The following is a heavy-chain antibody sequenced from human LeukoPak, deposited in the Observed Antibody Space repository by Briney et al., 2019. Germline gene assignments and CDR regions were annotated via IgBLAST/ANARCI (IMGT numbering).Heavy chain of an antibody. V-gene: IGHV3-53*01. J-gene: IGHJ4*02. CDR3: ARWDSGGYHKYYFDY. CDR2: IYSGGST. D-gene: IGHD3-22*01. Sequence: PGGTLRLSRAASGFTVSSNYMNWVRQAPAKGLEWVSIIYSGGSTYYADSVKGRFTISRDNSKNTLYLQMNSLTAEDTAVYYCARWDSGGYHKYYFDYWGQGTLVTVSS. CDR1: GFTVSSNY.